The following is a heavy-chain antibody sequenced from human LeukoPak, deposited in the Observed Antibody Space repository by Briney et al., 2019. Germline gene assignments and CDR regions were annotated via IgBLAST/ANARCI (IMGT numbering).Heavy chain of an antibody. D-gene: IGHD3-10*01. V-gene: IGHV1-2*02. Sequence: VASVKVSCKASGYTFTGYYMHWVRQAPGQGLEWMGWINPNSGGTNYAQKFQGRVTMTRDTSISTAYMELSRLRSDDTAVYYCARGYYYGSGSYVLDYWGQGTLVTVSS. CDR3: ARGYYYGSGSYVLDY. CDR2: INPNSGGT. CDR1: GYTFTGYY. J-gene: IGHJ4*02.